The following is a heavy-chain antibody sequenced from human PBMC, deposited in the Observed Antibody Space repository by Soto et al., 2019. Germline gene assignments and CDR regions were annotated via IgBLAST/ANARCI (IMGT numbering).Heavy chain of an antibody. Sequence: QVQLVQSGAELKKPGASVSLSCKASGLTFNTFYIHWVGQSPGEGLQWMGGINLSNGITSYPQNFQGRDTIHDDPSTTTVSMDLTSKKSENTAVYFCARDTPDTYCGGASPLAYYYHGMDVWGQGTAVTVSS. D-gene: IGHD2-21*01. CDR1: GLTFNTFY. CDR2: INLSNGIT. J-gene: IGHJ6*02. CDR3: ARDTPDTYCGGASPLAYYYHGMDV. V-gene: IGHV1-46*02.